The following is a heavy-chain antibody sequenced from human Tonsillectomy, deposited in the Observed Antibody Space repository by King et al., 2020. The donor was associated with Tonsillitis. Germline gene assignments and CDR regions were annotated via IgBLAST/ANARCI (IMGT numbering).Heavy chain of an antibody. CDR2: ISPNSGGT. Sequence: VQLVESGAEVKKPGASVKVSCKASGYTFTGYYMHWVRQAPGQGLEWIGWISPNSGGTNFAQKFQGRVTMTRDTSISTAYMELSRLRSDDTAVYYCAREQGGTYNNCFDPWGQGTLVTVSS. CDR3: AREQGGTYNNCFDP. J-gene: IGHJ5*02. V-gene: IGHV1-2*02. CDR1: GYTFTGYY. D-gene: IGHD1-26*01.